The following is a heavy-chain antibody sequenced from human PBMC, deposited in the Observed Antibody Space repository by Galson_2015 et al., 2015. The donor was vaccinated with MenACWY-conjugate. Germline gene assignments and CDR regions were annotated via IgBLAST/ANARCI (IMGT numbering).Heavy chain of an antibody. J-gene: IGHJ4*02. V-gene: IGHV3-11*05. CDR2: ISSSSSYT. Sequence: SLRLSCAASGFTFSDYYMSWIRQAPGKGLEWVSYISSSSSYTNYADSVKGRFTISRDNAKNSLYLQMNSLRAEGTAVYYCARDQGANYGSGSYYPGWGQGTLVTVSS. CDR3: ARDQGANYGSGSYYPG. CDR1: GFTFSDYY. D-gene: IGHD3-10*01.